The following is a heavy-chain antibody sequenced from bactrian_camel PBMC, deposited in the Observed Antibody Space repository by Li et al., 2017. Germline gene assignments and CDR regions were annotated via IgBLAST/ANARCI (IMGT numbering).Heavy chain of an antibody. CDR1: GYPSSRHC. Sequence: HVQLVESGGGSVQAGGSLRPSCAHSGYPSSRHCMGWFRQAPGKEPEGVAAIFDDDSAMYGDSVKGRFIISRDNARQILYLQMNVLRPEDTAMYYCAADPRSGWIINGMPRRCHSYNFWGQGTQVTVS. D-gene: IGHD8*01. CDR2: IFDDDSA. J-gene: IGHJ4*01. CDR3: AADPRSGWIINGMPRRCHSYNF. V-gene: IGHV3S53*01.